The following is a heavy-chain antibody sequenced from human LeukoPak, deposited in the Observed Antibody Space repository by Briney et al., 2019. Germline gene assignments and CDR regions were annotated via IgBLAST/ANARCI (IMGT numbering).Heavy chain of an antibody. CDR3: ARDEGDNYYYMDV. V-gene: IGHV3-23*01. CDR1: GFTFSSYA. CDR2: ISGSGGST. J-gene: IGHJ6*03. Sequence: PGGSLRLSCAASGFTFSSYAMSWVRQAPGKGLEWVSAISGSGGSTYYADSVKGRFTISRDNSKSTLYLQMNSLRAEDTAVYYCARDEGDNYYYMDVWGKGTTVTVSS.